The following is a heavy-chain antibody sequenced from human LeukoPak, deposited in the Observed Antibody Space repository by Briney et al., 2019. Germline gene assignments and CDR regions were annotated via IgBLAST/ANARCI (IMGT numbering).Heavy chain of an antibody. CDR1: GFTFSIYS. V-gene: IGHV3-21*01. CDR3: AREDASSWDY. J-gene: IGHJ4*02. Sequence: GGSLRLSCAASGFTFSIYSMDWVRQAPGKGLEWVSSISSSGSYIYYADSLKGRFTISRDNAKNSLYLQMNSLRAEDTAVYYCAREDASSWDYWGQGILVTVSS. CDR2: ISSSGSYI. D-gene: IGHD6-13*01.